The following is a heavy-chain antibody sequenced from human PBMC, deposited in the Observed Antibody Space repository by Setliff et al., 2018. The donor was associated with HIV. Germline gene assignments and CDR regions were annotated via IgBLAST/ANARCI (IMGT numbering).Heavy chain of an antibody. J-gene: IGHJ4*02. CDR2: INTETGKP. D-gene: IGHD1-26*01. CDR1: GYTFKTFG. CDR3: ARVGSYWSTFDY. Sequence: ASVKVSCKASGYTFKTFGISWVRQAPGQGPEWMGWINTETGKPTYAQGFKGRFVFSLDTSVSTAYLQINGLKAEDTAMYYCARVGSYWSTFDYWGQGALVTVSS. V-gene: IGHV7-4-1*02.